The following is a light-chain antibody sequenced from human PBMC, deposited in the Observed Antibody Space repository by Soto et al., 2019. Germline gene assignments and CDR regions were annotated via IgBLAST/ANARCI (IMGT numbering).Light chain of an antibody. CDR1: SSDIGAYNF. Sequence: QSAVTQPASVSGSPGQPITISCTGTSSDIGAYNFVSWYQQHPGKAPKLMLYDVNIRPSGVSNRFSGSKSGNTASLTISGLQAEDEADYYCTSWTTSTTMIFGGGTKVTVL. CDR2: DVN. V-gene: IGLV2-14*03. CDR3: TSWTTSTTMI. J-gene: IGLJ2*01.